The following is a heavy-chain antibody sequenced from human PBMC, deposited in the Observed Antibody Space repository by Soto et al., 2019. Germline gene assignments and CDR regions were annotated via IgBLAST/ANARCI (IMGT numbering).Heavy chain of an antibody. Sequence: ASVKVSCKASGYTFTSYGISWVRQAPGQGLEWMGWISAFNGNTYYAQKLQGRVTMTTDTSTSTAYMELRSLRSDDTAVYYCARAELEGRYLVEYLQHWGQGTLVTVSS. J-gene: IGHJ1*01. CDR1: GYTFTSYG. CDR3: ARAELEGRYLVEYLQH. CDR2: ISAFNGNT. D-gene: IGHD1-1*01. V-gene: IGHV1-18*01.